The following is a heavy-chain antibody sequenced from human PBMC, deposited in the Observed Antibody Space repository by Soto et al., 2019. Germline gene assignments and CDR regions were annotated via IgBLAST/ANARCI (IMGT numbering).Heavy chain of an antibody. CDR1: GGSISSYYW. CDR3: HGRVVVTAPSYYYYGMDV. CDR2: IDWDDDK. D-gene: IGHD2-21*02. V-gene: IGHV2-70*18. Sequence: TLSLTCTVSGGSISSYYWSWIRQPPGKALEWLALIDWDDDKYYSTSLKTRLTISKDTSKNQVVLTMTNMDPVDTATYYCHGRVVVTAPSYYYYGMDVWGQGTTVTVSS. J-gene: IGHJ6*02.